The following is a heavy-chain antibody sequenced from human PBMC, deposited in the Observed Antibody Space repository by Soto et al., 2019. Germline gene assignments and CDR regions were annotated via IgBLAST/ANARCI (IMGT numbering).Heavy chain of an antibody. D-gene: IGHD3-22*01. CDR1: GYTLTELS. V-gene: IGHV1-24*01. Sequence: ASVKVSCKVSGYTLTELSMHWVRQAPGKGLGWMGGFDPEDGETIYAQKFQGRVTMTEDTSTDTAYMELSSLRSEDTAVYYCATYYYDSSGYYGYFDYWGQGTLVTVSS. CDR3: ATYYYDSSGYYGYFDY. J-gene: IGHJ4*02. CDR2: FDPEDGET.